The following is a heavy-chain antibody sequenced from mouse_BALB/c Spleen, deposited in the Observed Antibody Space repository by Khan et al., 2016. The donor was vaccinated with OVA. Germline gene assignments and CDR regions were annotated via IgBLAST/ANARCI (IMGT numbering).Heavy chain of an antibody. Sequence: EVQLQESGPGLVKPSQSLSLTCSVTGYSITSGCYWNWIRQFPGNKLEWMGYISYDGINNYNPSLKNRISITRDTSKNQFFLKLNSVTTEDTATYCCARDETAPYYFDYWGQGTTLTVSS. CDR1: GYSITSGCY. J-gene: IGHJ2*01. CDR2: ISYDGIN. D-gene: IGHD4-1*01. CDR3: ARDETAPYYFDY. V-gene: IGHV3-6*02.